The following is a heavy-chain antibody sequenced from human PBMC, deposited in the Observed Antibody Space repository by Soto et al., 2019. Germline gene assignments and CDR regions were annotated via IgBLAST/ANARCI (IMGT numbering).Heavy chain of an antibody. CDR2: IYYSGST. D-gene: IGHD2-15*01. CDR1: GGSISSSSYY. V-gene: IGHV4-39*01. CDR3: VRCFNNWFDP. J-gene: IGHJ5*02. Sequence: QLQLQESGPGLVKPSETLSLTCTVSGGSISSSSYYWGWIRQPPGKGLEWIGSIYYSGSTYYNPYLNSRVTISVYTSNNQFSLKLSSVTAADTAVYYPVRCFNNWFDPWGQGTLVTVSS.